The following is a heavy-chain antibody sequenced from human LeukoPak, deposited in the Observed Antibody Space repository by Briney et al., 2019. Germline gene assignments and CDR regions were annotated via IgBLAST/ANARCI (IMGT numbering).Heavy chain of an antibody. CDR1: GGSISSYY. CDR2: IYYSGST. J-gene: IGHJ4*02. V-gene: IGHV4-59*01. Sequence: SETLSLTCTVSGGSISSYYWSWIRQPPGKGLEWIGYIYYSGSTNYNPSLKSRVTISVDTSKNQFSLKLSSVTAADTAVYYCARGAVWYLFDYWGQGGMVTVSS. CDR3: ARGAVWYLFDY. D-gene: IGHD6-13*01.